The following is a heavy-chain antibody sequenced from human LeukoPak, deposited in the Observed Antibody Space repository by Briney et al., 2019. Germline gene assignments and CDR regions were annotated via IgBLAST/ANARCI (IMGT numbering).Heavy chain of an antibody. CDR2: ISWNSGSI. CDR1: GFTFDDYA. CDR3: AKDLGYSYGYGAFDY. V-gene: IGHV3-9*03. D-gene: IGHD5-18*01. J-gene: IGHJ4*02. Sequence: GGSLRLSCAASGFTFDDYAMHWVRQAPGKGLEWVSGISWNSGSIGYADSVKGRFTISRDNAKNSLYLQMNSLRAEDMALYYCAKDLGYSYGYGAFDYWGQGTLVTVSS.